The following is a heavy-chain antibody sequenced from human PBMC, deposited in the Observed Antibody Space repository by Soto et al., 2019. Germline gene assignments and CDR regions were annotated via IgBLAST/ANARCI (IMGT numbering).Heavy chain of an antibody. J-gene: IGHJ4*02. CDR2: IYHSVST. CDR3: ARVPDY. CDR1: GGSISSGGYS. Sequence: QLQLLESGSGLLKPSQTLSLTSAVSGGSISSGGYSWSWIRQPPGKGLEYIGYIYHSVSTYYNPSLKSRLTISVDRSKTQFSLRLSSVTASDTAVYYCARVPDYLGQGTLVTVSS. V-gene: IGHV4-30-2*01.